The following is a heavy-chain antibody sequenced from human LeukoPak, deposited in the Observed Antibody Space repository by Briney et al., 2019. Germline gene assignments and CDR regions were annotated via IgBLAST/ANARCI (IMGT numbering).Heavy chain of an antibody. CDR3: VRGGGSFDS. D-gene: IGHD3-16*01. Sequence: GGSLRLSCAASGFTFSGCWRSWVRQAPTKGRQWVANIKYDGSDKRYVGSVKVRLIVSIDNVTNSLYLQLNSLRAEDTAVYYCVRGGGSFDSWGQGTLVTVSS. J-gene: IGHJ4*02. V-gene: IGHV3-7*04. CDR2: IKYDGSDK. CDR1: GFTFSGCW.